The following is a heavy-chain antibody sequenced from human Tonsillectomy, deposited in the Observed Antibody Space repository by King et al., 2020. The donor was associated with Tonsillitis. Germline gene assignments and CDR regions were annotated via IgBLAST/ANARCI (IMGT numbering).Heavy chain of an antibody. V-gene: IGHV4-30-2*01. D-gene: IGHD4-17*01. CDR2: IYHSEST. CDR1: GGSISSGGYS. Sequence: LQLQESGSGLVKPSQTLSLTCAVSGGSISSGGYSWSWIRQPPGKGLECIGYIYHSESTYYNPSLKSRVTISVDRSKNQFSLRLSSVTAADTAVYYCARENGDYGGAFDIWGQGTMVTVSS. CDR3: ARENGDYGGAFDI. J-gene: IGHJ3*02.